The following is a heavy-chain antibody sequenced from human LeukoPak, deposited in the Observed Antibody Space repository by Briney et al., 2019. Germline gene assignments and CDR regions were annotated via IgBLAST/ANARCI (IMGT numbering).Heavy chain of an antibody. V-gene: IGHV4-34*01. Sequence: SETLSLSCAVYGGSFSGYYWSWIRQPPGKGLEWIGEINHSGSTNYNPSLKSRVTISVDTSKNQFSLKLTSVTAADTAVYYCARGEVVVAAIAKSYYFDYWGRGTLVTVSS. CDR1: GGSFSGYY. J-gene: IGHJ4*02. D-gene: IGHD2-15*01. CDR2: INHSGST. CDR3: ARGEVVVAAIAKSYYFDY.